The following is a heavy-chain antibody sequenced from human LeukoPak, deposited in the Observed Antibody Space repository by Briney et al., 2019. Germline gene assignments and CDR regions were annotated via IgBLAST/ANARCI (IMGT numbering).Heavy chain of an antibody. D-gene: IGHD3-3*01. CDR2: IYYRGST. CDR1: GGSISSYY. J-gene: IGHJ6*03. CDR3: ARGNDFWSGYYPIYYYYYMDV. V-gene: IGHV4-59*01. Sequence: SETLSLTCTVSGGSISSYYWSWIRQPPGKGLEGIGYIYYRGSTNYNPSLKSRVTISVDTSKNQFSLKLSSVTAADTAVYYCARGNDFWSGYYPIYYYYYMDVWGKGTTVTVSS.